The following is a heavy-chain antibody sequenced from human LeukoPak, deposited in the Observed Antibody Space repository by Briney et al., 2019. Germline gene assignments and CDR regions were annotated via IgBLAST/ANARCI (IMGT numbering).Heavy chain of an antibody. D-gene: IGHD6-13*01. CDR3: ARHDSSSWLHSPFDY. Sequence: PSETLSLTCTVSGGSVSSGDYYWSWIRQPPGKGLEWIGSVYHSGETYYNPSLNSRVTISVDRSKNQLSLKLNSVTAADTAVYYCARHDSSSWLHSPFDYWGQGTLVTVSS. J-gene: IGHJ4*02. CDR1: GGSVSSGDYY. V-gene: IGHV4-30-2*01. CDR2: VYHSGET.